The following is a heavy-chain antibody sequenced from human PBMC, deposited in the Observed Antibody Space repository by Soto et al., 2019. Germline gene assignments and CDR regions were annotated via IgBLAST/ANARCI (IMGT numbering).Heavy chain of an antibody. CDR1: GFTFGSYW. CDR3: ARGAVWFGEFVSPAYYYGMDV. J-gene: IGHJ6*02. D-gene: IGHD3-10*01. CDR2: ISLDGSRT. V-gene: IGHV3-74*01. Sequence: GGSLRLSCAAPGFTFGSYWMHWVRQAPGKGLVWVSHISLDGSRTTYADSVKGRFTISRDKSKNQFSLKLSSVTAADTAVYYCARGAVWFGEFVSPAYYYGMDVWGQGTTVTVSS.